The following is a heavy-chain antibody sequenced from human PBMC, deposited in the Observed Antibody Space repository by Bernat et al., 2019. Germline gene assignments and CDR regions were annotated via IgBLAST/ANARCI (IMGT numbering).Heavy chain of an antibody. D-gene: IGHD6-6*01. CDR3: ESGVQNEQLGQDYYYYYMDV. CDR1: GYTFTNYD. Sequence: QVQLVQSGAEVKKPGASVKVSCKASGYTFTNYDITWVRQATGQGLEWMGWMNPNTGNTTYAQKFQGRVTMTRSTSISTAYLELSSLRSEDTAVYYCESGVQNEQLGQDYYYYYMDVWGKGTTVTVSS. J-gene: IGHJ6*03. CDR2: MNPNTGNT. V-gene: IGHV1-8*01.